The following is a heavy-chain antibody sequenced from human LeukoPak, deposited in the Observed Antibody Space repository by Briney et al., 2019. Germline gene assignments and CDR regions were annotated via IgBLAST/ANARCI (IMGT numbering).Heavy chain of an antibody. Sequence: PSETLSLTCTVSGGSVSSGGYYWSWIRQPPGKGLEWIGYIYYSGSTNYNPSLKSRVTISVDTSKNQFSLKLTSVTAADTAVYYCARKDYGDYSFDYWGQGTLATVSS. CDR2: IYYSGST. CDR3: ARKDYGDYSFDY. D-gene: IGHD4-17*01. CDR1: GGSVSSGGYY. V-gene: IGHV4-61*08. J-gene: IGHJ4*02.